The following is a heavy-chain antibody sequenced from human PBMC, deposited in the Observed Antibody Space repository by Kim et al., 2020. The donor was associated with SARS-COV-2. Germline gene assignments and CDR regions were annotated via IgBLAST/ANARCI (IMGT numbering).Heavy chain of an antibody. Sequence: PSLKSRVTTSVDTSKNQFTLKLSSVTAADTAVYYCARDLGYSSSWSPFDYWGQGTLVTVSS. J-gene: IGHJ4*02. D-gene: IGHD6-13*01. CDR3: ARDLGYSSSWSPFDY. V-gene: IGHV4-30-2*04.